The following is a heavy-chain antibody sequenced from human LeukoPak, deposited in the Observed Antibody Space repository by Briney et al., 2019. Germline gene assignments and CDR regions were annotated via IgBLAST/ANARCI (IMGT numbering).Heavy chain of an antibody. CDR3: ARFERGYYGSGSYPYCFDY. CDR1: GGSISSGGYY. CDR2: IYYSGST. Sequence: SQTLSLTCTVSGGSISSGGYYWSWIRQHPGKGLEWIGYIYYSGSTYYNPSLKSRVTISVDTSKNQFSLMLSSVTAADTAVYYCARFERGYYGSGSYPYCFDYWGQGTLVTVSS. J-gene: IGHJ4*02. V-gene: IGHV4-31*03. D-gene: IGHD3-10*01.